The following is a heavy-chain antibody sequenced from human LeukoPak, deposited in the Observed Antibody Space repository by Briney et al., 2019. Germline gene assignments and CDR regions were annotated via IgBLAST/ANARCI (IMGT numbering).Heavy chain of an antibody. CDR2: INPNSGGT. J-gene: IGHJ4*02. D-gene: IGHD4-23*01. V-gene: IGHV1-2*02. CDR3: ARGRGAATTVVTATLDDY. Sequence: ASVKVSCKASGYTFTGYFMHWVRQAPGQGLEWMGWINPNSGGTKYAQKFQGRVTMIRDKSITTAYMELSRLTSDDTAVYYCARGRGAATTVVTATLDDYWGQGTLVTVS. CDR1: GYTFTGYF.